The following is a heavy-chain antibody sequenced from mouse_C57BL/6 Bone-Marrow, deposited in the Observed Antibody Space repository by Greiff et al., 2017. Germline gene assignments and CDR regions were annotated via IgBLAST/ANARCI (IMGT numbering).Heavy chain of an antibody. CDR1: GYTFTSYG. CDR2: IYTRSGNT. CDR3: ARSIYGFDY. V-gene: IGHV1-81*01. D-gene: IGHD1-1*01. Sequence: VQLQQSGAELARPGASVKLSCKASGYTFTSYGISWVTQRTGQGLEWIGEIYTRSGNTYYNEKFKGKATLTADKSSSTTYRGLRSLTSEASAVSFCARSIYGFDYWGQGTTLTVSS. J-gene: IGHJ2*01.